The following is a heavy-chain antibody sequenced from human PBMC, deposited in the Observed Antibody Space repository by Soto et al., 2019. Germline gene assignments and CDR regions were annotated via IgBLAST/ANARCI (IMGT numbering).Heavy chain of an antibody. CDR1: GYSFTSYW. J-gene: IGHJ1*01. D-gene: IGHD3-3*01. CDR2: IYPGDSDT. V-gene: IGHV5-51*01. CDR3: ARVSYDFWSGYDNPRGGYFQH. Sequence: GESLKISCKGSGYSFTSYWIGWVRQMPGKGLEWMGIIYPGDSDTRYSPSFQGQVTISADKSISTAYLQWSSLKASDTAMYYCARVSYDFWSGYDNPRGGYFQHWGQGTLVTVSS.